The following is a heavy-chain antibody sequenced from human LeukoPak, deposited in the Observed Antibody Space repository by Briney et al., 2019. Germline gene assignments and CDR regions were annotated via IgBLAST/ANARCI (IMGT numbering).Heavy chain of an antibody. D-gene: IGHD2-15*01. J-gene: IGHJ4*02. CDR3: AQDCSGGSCYRDY. Sequence: GRSLRLSCAASGFTFSSYAMHWVRQAPGKGLEWVAVISYDGGNKYYADSVKGRFTISRDNSKNTLYLQMNSLRAEDTAVYYCAQDCSGGSCYRDYWGQGTLVTVSS. V-gene: IGHV3-30-3*01. CDR2: ISYDGGNK. CDR1: GFTFSSYA.